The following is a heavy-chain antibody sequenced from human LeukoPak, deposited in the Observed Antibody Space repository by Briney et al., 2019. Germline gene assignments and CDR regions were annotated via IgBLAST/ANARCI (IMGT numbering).Heavy chain of an antibody. V-gene: IGHV3-21*01. CDR3: ARVSSVPTPRALDY. J-gene: IGHJ4*02. Sequence: GGSLRLSCAASGFSFSAYSMNWIRQAPGKGREGVSSISGGSDYIFHADSVKGRFTISRDNAKNSLYLQMNSLRAEDTAVYYCARVSSVPTPRALDYWGQGALVTVSS. D-gene: IGHD4/OR15-4a*01. CDR2: ISGGSDYI. CDR1: GFSFSAYS.